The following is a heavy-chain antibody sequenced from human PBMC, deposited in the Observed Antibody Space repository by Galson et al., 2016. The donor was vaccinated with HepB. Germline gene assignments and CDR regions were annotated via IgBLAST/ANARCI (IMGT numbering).Heavy chain of an antibody. Sequence: SLRLSCAASGFTFSSYAMHWVRQAPGKGLEWVAVISFDGSNNFYADSVKGRFTISRDNSKNTLYLQMNSLRAEDTAVYYCAKDGPSSLRFLDPGRRKNYGMEVWGQGTTVTVSS. J-gene: IGHJ6*02. CDR3: AKDGPSSLRFLDPGRRKNYGMEV. V-gene: IGHV3-30-3*01. D-gene: IGHD3-3*01. CDR1: GFTFSSYA. CDR2: ISFDGSNN.